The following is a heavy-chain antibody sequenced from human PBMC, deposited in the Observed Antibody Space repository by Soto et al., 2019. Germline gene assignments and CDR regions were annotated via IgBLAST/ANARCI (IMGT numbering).Heavy chain of an antibody. CDR3: AKHGPQYSSSLTHY. CDR1: GFTFNNYA. D-gene: IGHD6-13*01. Sequence: VQLLESGGGLVQPGESLRLSCAGSGFTFNNYAMTWVRQAPGKGPEWVSAISGGGDTTYYADSVKGRFTISRDNSKNTLYLQMNSLRAEDTAVYYCAKHGPQYSSSLTHYWGQGTLVTVPS. J-gene: IGHJ4*02. CDR2: ISGGGDTT. V-gene: IGHV3-23*01.